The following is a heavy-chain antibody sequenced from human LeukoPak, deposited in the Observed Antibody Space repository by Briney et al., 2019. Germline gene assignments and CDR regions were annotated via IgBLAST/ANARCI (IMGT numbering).Heavy chain of an antibody. CDR2: ISKSSSYI. D-gene: IGHD2-15*01. Sequence: GGSLRLSCAASGFTFSSYSMNWVRQAPGKGLEWVSCISKSSSYIDYADSVKGRFTISRDNAKNSLYLQMNSLRAEDTAVYYCARSYCSGGSCYAFDYWGQGTLVAVSS. V-gene: IGHV3-21*01. CDR1: GFTFSSYS. J-gene: IGHJ4*02. CDR3: ARSYCSGGSCYAFDY.